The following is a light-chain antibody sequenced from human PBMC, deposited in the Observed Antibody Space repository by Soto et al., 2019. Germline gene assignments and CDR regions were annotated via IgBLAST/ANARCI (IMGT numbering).Light chain of an antibody. V-gene: IGLV1-40*01. CDR1: SSNIGARFY. J-gene: IGLJ2*01. Sequence: QSALTQPPSVSGAPGQTVSISCTGSSSNIGARFYVHWYQQLPGTAPKLLISGNNNRPSGVPARFSGSKSGTSDSLFITGLQAEDEADYYCQSYATSRSGWVIFGGGTKLTVL. CDR2: GNN. CDR3: QSYATSRSGWVI.